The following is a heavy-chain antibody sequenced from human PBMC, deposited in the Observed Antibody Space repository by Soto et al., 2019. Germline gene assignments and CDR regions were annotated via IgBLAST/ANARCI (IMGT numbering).Heavy chain of an antibody. D-gene: IGHD1-26*01. V-gene: IGHV4-38-2*01. J-gene: IGHJ5*02. Sequence: PSETLSLTCAVSGYSISSGYYWGWIRQPPGKGLEWIGSIYHSGSTYYNPSLKSRVTISVDTSKNQFSLKLSSVTAADTAVYYCARASGSYPADWFDPWGQGTLVTVSS. CDR3: ARASGSYPADWFDP. CDR1: GYSISSGYY. CDR2: IYHSGST.